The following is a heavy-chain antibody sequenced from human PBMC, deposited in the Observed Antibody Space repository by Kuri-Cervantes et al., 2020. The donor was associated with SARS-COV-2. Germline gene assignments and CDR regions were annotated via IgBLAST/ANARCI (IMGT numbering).Heavy chain of an antibody. D-gene: IGHD5-24*01. CDR1: GGSISSYY. J-gene: IGHJ2*01. CDR2: IYYSGST. Sequence: SETLSLTCTVSGGSISSYYWSWIRQPPGKGLEWVGYIYYSGSTNYNPSLKSRVTISVDTSENQSSLKLSSVTAADTAVYYCARDVGRKRWLQYWYFDLWGRGTLVTVSS. V-gene: IGHV4-59*01. CDR3: ARDVGRKRWLQYWYFDL.